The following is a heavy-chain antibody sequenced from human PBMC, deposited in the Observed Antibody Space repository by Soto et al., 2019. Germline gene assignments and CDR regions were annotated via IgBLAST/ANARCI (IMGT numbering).Heavy chain of an antibody. CDR3: ATESPVWCGGDCYSTDY. CDR1: GGTFSSYV. D-gene: IGHD2-21*01. CDR2: FIPEVGEA. V-gene: IGHV1-69*10. J-gene: IGHJ4*02. Sequence: VKVSCQASGGTFSSYVISWVRKNHGQGLEWMGGFIPEVGEAIYAQKFQGRVTITADTSTDTAYMELSSLRSEDTAVYYCATESPVWCGGDCYSTDYWGQGTLVTVSS.